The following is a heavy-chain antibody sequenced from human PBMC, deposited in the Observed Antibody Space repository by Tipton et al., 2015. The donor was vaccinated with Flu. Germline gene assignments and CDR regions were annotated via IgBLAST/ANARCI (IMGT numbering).Heavy chain of an antibody. CDR3: ARGYCSGGSCSYWYYDL. D-gene: IGHD2-15*01. Sequence: AGLVKPSETLSLTCAVYGGSFSGYYWSWIRQPPGKGLEWIGEINHSGSTNYNPSLKSRVTISADTSKNQFSLKLSSVTAADTAVYYCARGYCSGGSCSYWYYDLWGRGILVTVSS. CDR1: GGSFSGYY. CDR2: INHSGST. V-gene: IGHV4-34*01. J-gene: IGHJ2*01.